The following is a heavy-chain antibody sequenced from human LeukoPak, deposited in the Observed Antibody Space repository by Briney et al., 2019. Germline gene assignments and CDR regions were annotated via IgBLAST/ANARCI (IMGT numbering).Heavy chain of an antibody. CDR3: ARESRHYYYGSGSYPGY. V-gene: IGHV3-33*01. Sequence: PGGSLRLSCAASGFTFSSYGMHWVRQAPGKGLEWVAVIWYDGSNKYYADSVKGRFTISRDSSKNTLYLQMNSLRAEDTAVYYCARESRHYYYGSGSYPGYWGQGTLVTVSS. D-gene: IGHD3-10*01. CDR1: GFTFSSYG. J-gene: IGHJ4*02. CDR2: IWYDGSNK.